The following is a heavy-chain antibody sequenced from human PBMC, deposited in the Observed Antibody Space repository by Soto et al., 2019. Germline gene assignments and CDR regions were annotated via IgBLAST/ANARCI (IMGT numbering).Heavy chain of an antibody. CDR1: SDSINSNYW. J-gene: IGHJ5*02. V-gene: IGHV4-4*02. D-gene: IGHD2-21*01. CDR3: ARGGLAESWFDP. Sequence: QVQLQESGPGLVKPSGTLSLTCAVSSDSINSNYWWSWVRQSPGKGLEWIGEIYRSGSTNYNLSLKSRATISIDNSKHQFSLKLSSVTAADTAVYYCARGGLAESWFDPWGQRALVTVSS. CDR2: IYRSGST.